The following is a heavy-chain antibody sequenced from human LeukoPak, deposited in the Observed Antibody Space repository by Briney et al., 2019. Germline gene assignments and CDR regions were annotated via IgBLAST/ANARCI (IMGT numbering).Heavy chain of an antibody. Sequence: GGSLRLSCATSGFTFGIYDIHWVRQAPGKGLEWLAVISYDGRNKYYADSVKGRFAISRDNSKNTLYLQMNSLRVEDTAVYYRARGTYGDSLYYYYGMDVWGQGTTVTVSS. V-gene: IGHV3-30*03. J-gene: IGHJ6*02. CDR3: ARGTYGDSLYYYYGMDV. CDR2: ISYDGRNK. D-gene: IGHD4-17*01. CDR1: GFTFGIYD.